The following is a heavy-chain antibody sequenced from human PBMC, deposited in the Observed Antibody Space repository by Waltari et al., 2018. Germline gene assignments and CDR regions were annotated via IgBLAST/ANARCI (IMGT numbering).Heavy chain of an antibody. CDR3: AKGRPAVAGTGGFDY. Sequence: EVQLVESGGGLVQPGGSLRLSCAASGFTFSSYAMSWVRQAPGKGVEGVSAISGCGGRTYNAYSVKGRFTISRDNSKNTLYLQMNSLRAEDTAVYYCAKGRPAVAGTGGFDYWGQGTLVTVSS. CDR2: ISGCGGRT. D-gene: IGHD6-19*01. V-gene: IGHV3-23*04. CDR1: GFTFSSYA. J-gene: IGHJ4*02.